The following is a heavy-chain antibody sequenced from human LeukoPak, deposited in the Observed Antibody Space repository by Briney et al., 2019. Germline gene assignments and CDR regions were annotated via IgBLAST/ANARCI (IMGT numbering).Heavy chain of an antibody. Sequence: PGGSLRLSCAASGFTFGSYWMHWVRQAQGKGLVWVSRIISDGFNTTYADSVKDRFTISGDNSKNTLYLQMNRLRDEDTAVYYCAKRGVKMATIYYMDVWGKGTAVT. J-gene: IGHJ6*03. CDR3: AKRGVKMATIYYMDV. D-gene: IGHD5-24*01. V-gene: IGHV3-74*01. CDR1: GFTFGSYW. CDR2: IISDGFNT.